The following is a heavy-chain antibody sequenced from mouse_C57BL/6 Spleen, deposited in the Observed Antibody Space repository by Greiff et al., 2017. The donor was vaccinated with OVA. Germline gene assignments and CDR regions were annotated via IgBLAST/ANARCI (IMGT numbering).Heavy chain of an antibody. CDR2: ISSGSSTT. J-gene: IGHJ2*01. CDR1: GFTFSDYG. V-gene: IGHV5-17*01. D-gene: IGHD1-1*01. Sequence: EVQLVESGGGLVKPGGSLKLSCAASGFTFSDYGMHWVRQAPEKGLEWVAYISSGSSTTYYADTVKGRFTISRDNAKNTLFLQMTSLRSEDTAMYYCARRDYGSSDVIDYWGQGTTLTVSS. CDR3: ARRDYGSSDVIDY.